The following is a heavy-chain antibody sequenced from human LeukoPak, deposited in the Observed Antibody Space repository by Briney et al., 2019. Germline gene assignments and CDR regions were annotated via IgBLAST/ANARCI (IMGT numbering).Heavy chain of an antibody. D-gene: IGHD1-26*01. J-gene: IGHJ4*02. CDR2: INAGNGNT. Sequence: GASVKVSCKASGYTFTSYAMHWVRQAPGQRLEWMGWINAGNGNTKYSQKFQGRVTITRDTSASTAYMELSSLRSEDMAVYYCARDPDISGSKGLDYWGQGTLVTVSS. CDR1: GYTFTSYA. V-gene: IGHV1-3*01. CDR3: ARDPDISGSKGLDY.